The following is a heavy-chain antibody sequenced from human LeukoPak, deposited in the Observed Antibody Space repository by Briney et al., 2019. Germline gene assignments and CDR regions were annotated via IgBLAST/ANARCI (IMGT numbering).Heavy chain of an antibody. CDR3: ARGRYLTTGGGAAAGFLDY. D-gene: IGHD6-13*01. Sequence: SETLSLTCAAYGGSFSGYYWSWIRQPPGEGLEWIGEINHSGSTNYNPSLKRRVTISVDTSQNQFSVRLNSVTAADTAVYYCARGRYLTTGGGAAAGFLDYWGQGTLVTVSS. CDR2: INHSGST. J-gene: IGHJ4*02. V-gene: IGHV4-34*01. CDR1: GGSFSGYY.